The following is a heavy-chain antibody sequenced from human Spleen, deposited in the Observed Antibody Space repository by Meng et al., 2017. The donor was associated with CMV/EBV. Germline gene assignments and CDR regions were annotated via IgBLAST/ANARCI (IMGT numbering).Heavy chain of an antibody. J-gene: IGHJ4*02. CDR3: AKDQPDYGDYRPDY. Sequence: GGSLRLSCAASGFTFRSYDINWVRQAPGKGLDWVSGISTGGETYYADSVKGRFTISRDNSKNTLYLQMNSLRAEDTAVYYCAKDQPDYGDYRPDYWGQGTLVTVSS. V-gene: IGHV3-23*01. D-gene: IGHD4-17*01. CDR2: ISTGGET. CDR1: GFTFRSYD.